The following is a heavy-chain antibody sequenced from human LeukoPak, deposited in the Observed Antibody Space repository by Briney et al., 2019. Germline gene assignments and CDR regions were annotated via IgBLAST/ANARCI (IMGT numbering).Heavy chain of an antibody. Sequence: SETLSLTCTVSGGSISSGSYYWSWIRQPAGKGLEWIGRIYTSGSTNYNPSLKSRVTISVDTSKNQFSLKLSSVIAADTAVYYCARAIGPYYYYYYMDVWGKGTTVTVSS. CDR2: IYTSGST. CDR3: ARAIGPYYYYYYMDV. CDR1: GGSISSGSYY. D-gene: IGHD5-24*01. V-gene: IGHV4-61*02. J-gene: IGHJ6*03.